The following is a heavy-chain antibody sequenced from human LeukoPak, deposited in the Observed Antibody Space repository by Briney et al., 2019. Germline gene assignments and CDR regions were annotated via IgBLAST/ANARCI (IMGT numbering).Heavy chain of an antibody. J-gene: IGHJ4*02. D-gene: IGHD5-12*01. CDR3: ARVGDIVATNDY. CDR2: ISAYNGNT. V-gene: IGHV1-18*01. Sequence: ASVKVPCKASGYTFINYYMHWVRQAPGQGLEWMGWISAYNGNTNYAQKLQGRVTMTTDTSTSTAYMELRSLRSDDTAVYYCARVGDIVATNDYWGQGTLVTVSS. CDR1: GYTFINYY.